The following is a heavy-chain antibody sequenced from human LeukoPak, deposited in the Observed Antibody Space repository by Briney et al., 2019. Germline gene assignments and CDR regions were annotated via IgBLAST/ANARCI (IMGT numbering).Heavy chain of an antibody. CDR1: GFTFSSYA. CDR3: AISGGSGSYYPDY. Sequence: PGGSLRLSCAASGFTFSSYAMSWVRQAPGKGLEWVSAISGSGGSTYYADSVKGRFTVSRDNSKNTLYLQMNSLRAEDTAVYYCAISGGSGSYYPDYWGQGTLVTVSS. J-gene: IGHJ4*02. D-gene: IGHD3-10*01. CDR2: ISGSGGST. V-gene: IGHV3-23*01.